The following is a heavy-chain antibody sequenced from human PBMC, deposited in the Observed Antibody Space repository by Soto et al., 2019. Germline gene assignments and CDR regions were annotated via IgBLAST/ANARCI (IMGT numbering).Heavy chain of an antibody. CDR2: ITSSSDTI. V-gene: IGHV3-48*01. J-gene: IGHJ3*02. CDR1: GFTFSSYN. Sequence: EVQLVESGGGLVQPGGSLRLSCAASGFTFSSYNMNWVRQAPGKGLEWLSYITSSSDTIYYADSVKGRFTISRDNAKNSLYLQMNTLRAEDTAVYYCTRSPIYDGFDIWGHGTMVTVSS. CDR3: TRSPIYDGFDI.